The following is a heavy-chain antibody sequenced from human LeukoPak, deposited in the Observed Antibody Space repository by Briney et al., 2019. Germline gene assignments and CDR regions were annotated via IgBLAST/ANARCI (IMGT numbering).Heavy chain of an antibody. Sequence: PSETLSLTCTVSGGSISSYYWSWIRQSPGKGLEWIGYIYYSGSTNYNPSLKSRVTISVDTSKNQFSLKLSSVTAADTAVYYCARDKMDVWGQGTTVTVSS. CDR2: IYYSGST. CDR1: GGSISSYY. CDR3: ARDKMDV. V-gene: IGHV4-59*01. J-gene: IGHJ6*02.